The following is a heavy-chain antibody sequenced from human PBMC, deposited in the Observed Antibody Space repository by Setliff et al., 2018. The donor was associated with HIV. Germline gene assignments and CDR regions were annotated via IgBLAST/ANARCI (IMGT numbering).Heavy chain of an antibody. CDR1: GFHFSSYA. J-gene: IGHJ4*02. Sequence: PGGSLTLSCAVSGFHFSSYAMSWFRQAPGKGLEWVSYIIRSGSTIHYADSVKGRCTISRDNAKNSLYLQMNSPRAEDTAVYYCARGEPSSLIEPDAFFDDWGQGTLVTVSS. CDR3: ARGEPSSLIEPDAFFDD. D-gene: IGHD2-2*01. CDR2: IIRSGSTI. V-gene: IGHV3-48*03.